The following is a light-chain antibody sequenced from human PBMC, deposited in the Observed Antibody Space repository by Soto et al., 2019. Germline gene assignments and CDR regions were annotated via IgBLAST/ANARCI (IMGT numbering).Light chain of an antibody. CDR3: QQYDSLPRT. CDR2: DAF. V-gene: IGKV1-33*01. Sequence: DIQMTQSPSSLSASVGDRVTITCQASQDISHHLAWYQQKPGKAPKLLIYDAFNLETGVPSRFSGRGPGTDFTFTISSLQPEDIATYYCQQYDSLPRTFGQGTKVEIK. J-gene: IGKJ1*01. CDR1: QDISHH.